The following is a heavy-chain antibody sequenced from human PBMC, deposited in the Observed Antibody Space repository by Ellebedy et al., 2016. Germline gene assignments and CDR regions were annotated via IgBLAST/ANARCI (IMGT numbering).Heavy chain of an antibody. J-gene: IGHJ4*02. CDR3: ARLIYGSGSYYRSLDY. Sequence: SETLSLXXTVSGGSISSYYWSWIRQPPGKGLEWIGYIYYSGSTNYNPSLKSRVTISVDTSKNQFSLKLSSVTAADTAVYYCARLIYGSGSYYRSLDYWGQGTRVTVSS. CDR1: GGSISSYY. CDR2: IYYSGST. V-gene: IGHV4-59*08. D-gene: IGHD3-10*01.